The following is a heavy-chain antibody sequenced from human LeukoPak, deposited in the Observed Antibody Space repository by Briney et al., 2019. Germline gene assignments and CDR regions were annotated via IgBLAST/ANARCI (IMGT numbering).Heavy chain of an antibody. V-gene: IGHV4-39*01. D-gene: IGHD3-22*01. CDR2: IYYSGST. Sequence: PSETLSLTCTVSGGSISSSSYYWGWIRQPPGKGLEWIGSIYYSGSTYYNPSLKSRVTISVDTSRNQFSLKLSSVTAADTAVYYCARQGVVITYCDAFDIWGQGTMVTVSS. CDR1: GGSISSSSYY. CDR3: ARQGVVITYCDAFDI. J-gene: IGHJ3*02.